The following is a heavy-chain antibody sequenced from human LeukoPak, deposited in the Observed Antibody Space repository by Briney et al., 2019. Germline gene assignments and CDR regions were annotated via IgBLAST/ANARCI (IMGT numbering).Heavy chain of an antibody. CDR1: GFTFSNFE. CDR3: ARVYGSGSSGGWAPRSKNYMDV. CDR2: ITSSSSYI. J-gene: IGHJ6*03. D-gene: IGHD3-10*01. Sequence: GGSLRLSCAASGFTFSNFEMNWVRQAPGKGLEWVSSITSSSSYIYYADSVKGRFTISRDNAKNSLYLQMNSLRAEDTAVYYCARVYGSGSSGGWAPRSKNYMDVWGKGTTVTISS. V-gene: IGHV3-21*01.